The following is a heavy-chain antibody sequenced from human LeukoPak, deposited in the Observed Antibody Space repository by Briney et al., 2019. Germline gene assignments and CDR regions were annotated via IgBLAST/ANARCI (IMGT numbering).Heavy chain of an antibody. CDR3: AKRGVVIRVILVGFHKEAYYFDS. V-gene: IGHV3-23*01. CDR2: ISDSGGRT. Sequence: GGSLRLSCAVSGITLSNYGMSWVRQALGKGLEWVSGISDSGGRTNYADSVKGRFTISRDNPKNTLYLQMNSLRAEDTAVYFCAKRGVVIRVILVGFHKEAYYFDSWGQGALVTVSS. J-gene: IGHJ4*02. D-gene: IGHD3-22*01. CDR1: GITLSNYG.